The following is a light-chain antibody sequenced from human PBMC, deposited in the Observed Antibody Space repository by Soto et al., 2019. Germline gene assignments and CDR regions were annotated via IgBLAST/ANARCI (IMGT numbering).Light chain of an antibody. CDR2: GAS. V-gene: IGKV3-20*01. J-gene: IGKJ4*01. Sequence: EIVLTQSPGTLSLSPGERATLSCRASQSFSSSYLAWYQQKPGQAPRLLIYGASNRATGSPDRFSGSGSGTDFTLTIDSLQSDDSAIYYCQQYYRWPVTFGGGTKVDIK. CDR1: QSFSSSY. CDR3: QQYYRWPVT.